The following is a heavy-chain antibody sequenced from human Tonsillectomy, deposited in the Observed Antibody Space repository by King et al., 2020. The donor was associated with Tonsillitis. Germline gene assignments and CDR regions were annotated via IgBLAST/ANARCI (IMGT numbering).Heavy chain of an antibody. D-gene: IGHD2-2*01. CDR2: INNSGGT. J-gene: IGHJ4*02. CDR3: ARGLSPTYYFDY. CDR1: GGSVSSGSYY. V-gene: IGHV4-61*01. Sequence: VQLQESGPGLVKPSETLSLTCTVSGGSVSSGSYYWSGIRQPPGKGLEWIGYINNSGGTNYNPSPKSRGTISVDTSKNQFSLKLSSVTAADTAVYYCARGLSPTYYFDYWGQGTLVTVSS.